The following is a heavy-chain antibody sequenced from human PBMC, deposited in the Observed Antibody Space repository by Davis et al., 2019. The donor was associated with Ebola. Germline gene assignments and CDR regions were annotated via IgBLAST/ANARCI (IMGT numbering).Heavy chain of an antibody. Sequence: MPGGSLRLSCAVYGGSFSTYYWTWIRQPPGKGLEWIGEIKHNGGTKDNPSLRSQVTIAVDTSKNQFSLKVSSVTAADTAVYYCARLRGVEATFSQYYYMDVWGKGTTVTVSS. D-gene: IGHD5-12*01. CDR1: GGSFSTYY. J-gene: IGHJ6*03. CDR2: IKHNGGT. CDR3: ARLRGVEATFSQYYYMDV. V-gene: IGHV4-34*01.